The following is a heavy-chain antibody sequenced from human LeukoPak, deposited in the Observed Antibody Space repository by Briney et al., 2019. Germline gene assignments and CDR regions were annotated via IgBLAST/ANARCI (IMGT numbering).Heavy chain of an antibody. CDR3: AKTAAAGSSTFLDF. J-gene: IGHJ4*02. CDR1: GFTFSSYA. V-gene: IGHV3-23*01. D-gene: IGHD6-13*01. CDR2: ISGSGGRP. Sequence: GGSLRLSCAASGFTFSSYAMTWVRQAPGKGLEWVSTISGSGGRPHYADSVKGRFTISRDNSKIALYLQMNSLRVEDTAVYYCAKTAAAGSSTFLDFWGQGSLVTVSS.